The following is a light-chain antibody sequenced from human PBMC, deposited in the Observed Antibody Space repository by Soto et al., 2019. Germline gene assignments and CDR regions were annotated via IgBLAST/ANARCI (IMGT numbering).Light chain of an antibody. V-gene: IGLV2-11*01. CDR1: SSDVGAYNY. Sequence: QSALTQPRSVSGSPGQSVTISCTGTSSDVGAYNYVSWYQLHPGKAPKLIISDVSKRPSGVPDRFSGSKSGNTASLTISGLQADDEADYDCCSYAGSNILIFGGGTKLTVL. J-gene: IGLJ2*01. CDR3: CSYAGSNILI. CDR2: DVS.